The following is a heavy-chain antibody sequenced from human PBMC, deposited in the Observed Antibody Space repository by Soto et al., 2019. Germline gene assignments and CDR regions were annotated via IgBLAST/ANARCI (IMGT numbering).Heavy chain of an antibody. D-gene: IGHD6-13*01. CDR2: IYNSGST. V-gene: IGHV4-59*01. J-gene: IGHJ4*02. CDR3: ASTPFRAATRTDV. CDR1: GGSISGYY. Sequence: SETLSLTCTVSGGSISGYYWSWIRQPPGKGLEWIGYIYNSGSTNNNPSLKSRVTISLDTSKNQFSLILTSVTAADTAVYYCASTPFRAATRTDVWGQGTLLTVSS.